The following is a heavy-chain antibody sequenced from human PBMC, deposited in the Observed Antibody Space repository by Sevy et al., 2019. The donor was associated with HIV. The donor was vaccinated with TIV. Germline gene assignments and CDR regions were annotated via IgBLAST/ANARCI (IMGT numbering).Heavy chain of an antibody. CDR1: GGSISSYY. Sequence: SETLSLTCTVSGGSISSYYWSWIRQPPGKGLEWIGYIYYSGSTNYNPSLKSRVTISVDTSKNQFSLKLSSVTAADTAVYYCARANLGPVYDYWGQGTLVTVSS. CDR2: IYYSGST. D-gene: IGHD3-16*01. J-gene: IGHJ4*02. V-gene: IGHV4-59*01. CDR3: ARANLGPVYDY.